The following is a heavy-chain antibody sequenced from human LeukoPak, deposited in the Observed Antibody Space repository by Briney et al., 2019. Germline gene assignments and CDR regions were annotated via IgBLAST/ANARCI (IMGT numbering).Heavy chain of an antibody. CDR2: ISAYNGNT. Sequence: GASVKVSCKASGYTFTSYAITWVRQAPGQGLEWMGWISAYNGNTNYAQNLQGRVTMTTDTSTSTAYMELRSLRSDDTAMYYCARMEVATAIFDYWGQGTLVTVSS. J-gene: IGHJ4*02. D-gene: IGHD5-24*01. CDR1: GYTFTSYA. V-gene: IGHV1-18*01. CDR3: ARMEVATAIFDY.